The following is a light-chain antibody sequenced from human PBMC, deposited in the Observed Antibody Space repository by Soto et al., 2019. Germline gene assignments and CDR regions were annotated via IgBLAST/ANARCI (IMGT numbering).Light chain of an antibody. Sequence: EIVLTQSPGTLSLSPGERATLSCRASQSVSSSLAWYQQKPGQAPRLLIYGASRRAPGSPDRFSGSGSGTDFTLTIARLEPEDFAVYYCQQYGTSTYTFGQGTKLELK. CDR2: GAS. CDR3: QQYGTSTYT. V-gene: IGKV3-20*01. J-gene: IGKJ2*01. CDR1: QSVSSS.